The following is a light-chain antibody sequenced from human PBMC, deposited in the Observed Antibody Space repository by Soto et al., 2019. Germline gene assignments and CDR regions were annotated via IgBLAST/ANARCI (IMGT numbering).Light chain of an antibody. CDR1: QDISSW. Sequence: DIQMTQSPSSVSASVGDRVTITCRASQDISSWLAWYQQKPGRAPNLLMYAASSLQSGVPSRFSGSGSGTDFTLTISSLQPEDAATDYCQQVDSFPITFGQGTRLEIK. CDR3: QQVDSFPIT. J-gene: IGKJ5*01. V-gene: IGKV1-12*01. CDR2: AAS.